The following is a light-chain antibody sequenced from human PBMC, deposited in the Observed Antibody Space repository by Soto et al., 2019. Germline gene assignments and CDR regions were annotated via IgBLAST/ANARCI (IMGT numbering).Light chain of an antibody. V-gene: IGKV3-11*01. Sequence: TQSPSSLSASLGDRVTITCRASQSVGTYLAWYQQKPGQAPRLLIYDASGRATGIPARFSGSVSGTDGTLTISSLKTEDCAVYYCQQRSNWGITFGQGTRLEIK. CDR3: QQRSNWGIT. CDR1: QSVGTY. CDR2: DAS. J-gene: IGKJ5*01.